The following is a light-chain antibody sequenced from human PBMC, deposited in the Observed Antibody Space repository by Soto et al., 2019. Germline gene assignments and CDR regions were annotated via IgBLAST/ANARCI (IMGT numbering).Light chain of an antibody. Sequence: QSALTQPASVSGSPGQSITISCTGTSSDVGSYNLVSWYQQHPGKAPILMIYEVSHRPSGVSNRFSGSKSGNTASLTISGLQAADEAAYYCCSYAESSPGVFGGGTELTVL. CDR2: EVS. V-gene: IGLV2-23*02. CDR3: CSYAESSPGV. J-gene: IGLJ3*02. CDR1: SSDVGSYNL.